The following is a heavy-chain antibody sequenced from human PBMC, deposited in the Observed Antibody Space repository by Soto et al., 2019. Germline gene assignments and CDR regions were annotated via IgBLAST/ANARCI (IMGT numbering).Heavy chain of an antibody. J-gene: IGHJ4*02. CDR2: ISYDGSNK. V-gene: IGHV3-30-3*01. CDR1: GFTFRSYA. CDR3: ARERTYDTSKYFDF. D-gene: IGHD3-22*01. Sequence: PGGSLRLSCAASGFTFRSYAMHWVRQAPGKGLEWVAVISYDGSNKYYADSVKGRFTISRDNSKNTLYLQMNSLRAEDTALYPCARERTYDTSKYFDFWGQGTLVTVSS.